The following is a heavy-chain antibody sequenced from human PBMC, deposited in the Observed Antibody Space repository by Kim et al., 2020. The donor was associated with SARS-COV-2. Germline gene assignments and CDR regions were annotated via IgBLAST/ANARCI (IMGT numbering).Heavy chain of an antibody. CDR3: AREVTGTTEERYKDY. J-gene: IGHJ4*02. CDR1: GYTFTNYY. V-gene: IGHV1-2*06. Sequence: ASVKVSCKASGYTFTNYYMHWVRQAPGQGLEWMGRINPNNGDTNYAQKFQGRVTMTRDTSITTAYMELSRLTSDDTALYYCAREVTGTTEERYKDYWGQG. D-gene: IGHD1-20*01. CDR2: INPNNGDT.